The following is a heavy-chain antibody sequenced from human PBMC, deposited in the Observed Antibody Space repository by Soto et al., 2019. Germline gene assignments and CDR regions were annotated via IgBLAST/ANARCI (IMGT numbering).Heavy chain of an antibody. CDR2: ISGSGGST. J-gene: IGHJ4*02. V-gene: IGHV3-23*01. CDR1: GFTFSSYA. CDR3: PKDSSVWSRTGSLLYFDY. D-gene: IGHD6-19*01. Sequence: GGSLRLSCATSGFTFSSYAMSWVRQAPGEGLEWVSAISGSGGSTYYADSVKGRVTISRDNSKNTLYVQMTSLRAQDTAVYYCPKDSSVWSRTGSLLYFDYWGQGTLATVS.